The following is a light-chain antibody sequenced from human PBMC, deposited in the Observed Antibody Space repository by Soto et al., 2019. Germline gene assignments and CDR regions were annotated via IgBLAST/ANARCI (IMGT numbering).Light chain of an antibody. Sequence: IVLTQSPCTLSLSPGERATLSFMASQSVSRSYLAWYQQKPGQAPRLLIYGASSRATGIPDRFSGSGSETDFTLTISRLEPEDFAVYYCQQYGSSLNFGGGTKVDI. V-gene: IGKV3-20*01. J-gene: IGKJ4*01. CDR3: QQYGSSLN. CDR2: GAS. CDR1: QSVSRSY.